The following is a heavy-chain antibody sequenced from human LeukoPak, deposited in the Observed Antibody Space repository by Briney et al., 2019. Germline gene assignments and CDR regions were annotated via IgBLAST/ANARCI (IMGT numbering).Heavy chain of an antibody. Sequence: SETLSLTCTVSDDSINTYYWSWIRQPPGKALECIGYIYRSGDTNSNPSLKSRVTMSLDTSNRQFSLQLRSMTAADTAVYFCARTARVFDHWGQGLLVTVSS. CDR2: IYRSGDT. J-gene: IGHJ4*02. CDR1: DDSINTYY. CDR3: ARTARVFDH. D-gene: IGHD2-21*02. V-gene: IGHV4-4*08.